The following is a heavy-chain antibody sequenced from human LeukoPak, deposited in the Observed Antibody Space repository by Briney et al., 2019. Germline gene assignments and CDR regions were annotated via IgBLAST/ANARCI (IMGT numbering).Heavy chain of an antibody. D-gene: IGHD2-21*01. CDR1: GGSISSHY. J-gene: IGHJ2*01. CDR2: IYYSGST. V-gene: IGHV4-59*11. Sequence: SETLSLTCTVSGGSISSHYWSWIRQPPGKGLEWIGYIYYSGSTNYNPSLKSRVTISVDTSKNQFSLKLSSVTAADTAVYYRARAVVQDWYFDLWGRGTLVTVSS. CDR3: ARAVVQDWYFDL.